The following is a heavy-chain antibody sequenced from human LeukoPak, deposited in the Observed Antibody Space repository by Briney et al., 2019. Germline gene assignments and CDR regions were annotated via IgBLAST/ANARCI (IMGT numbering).Heavy chain of an antibody. D-gene: IGHD6-13*01. CDR3: ARGGSSWDFDY. Sequence: PGGSLRLSCAASGFTFSSYSMNWVRQAPGKGLEWVSYISSSSSTIYYADSVKGRFTISRDNAKNSLYLQMNSLRAEDTAVYYCARGGSSWDFDYWGQGTLVTVSS. V-gene: IGHV3-48*01. J-gene: IGHJ4*02. CDR1: GFTFSSYS. CDR2: ISSSSSTI.